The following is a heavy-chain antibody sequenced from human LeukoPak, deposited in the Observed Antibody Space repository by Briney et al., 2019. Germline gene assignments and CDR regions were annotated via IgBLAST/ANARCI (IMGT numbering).Heavy chain of an antibody. CDR3: AREYILYISGWFIDY. V-gene: IGHV4-39*07. J-gene: IGHJ4*02. Sequence: NPSETLSLTCTVSGDSSSNSLYYWGWVRQPPGKGLEWVGTIDYSGSTYYNPSLKSRATISIDTSKNQFSLTLSPVTAADMAVYYCAREYILYISGWFIDYWGQGTVVTVSS. CDR2: IDYSGST. D-gene: IGHD6-19*01. CDR1: GDSSSNSLYY.